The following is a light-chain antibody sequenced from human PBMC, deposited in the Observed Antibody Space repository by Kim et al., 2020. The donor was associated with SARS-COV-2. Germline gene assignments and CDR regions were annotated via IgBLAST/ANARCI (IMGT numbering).Light chain of an antibody. J-gene: IGKJ4*01. CDR1: HGISNY. Sequence: ASVGDKITITCRASHGISNYLAWYQQKPGKAPKCLIYETSSLQTGVPSKFSGSRYGTEFTLTISSLQPEDFATYYCQQYNNYPLTFGGGTKVEIK. CDR3: QQYNNYPLT. CDR2: ETS. V-gene: IGKV1-16*02.